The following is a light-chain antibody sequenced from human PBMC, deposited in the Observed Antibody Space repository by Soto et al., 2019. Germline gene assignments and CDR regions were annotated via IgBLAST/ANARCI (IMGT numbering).Light chain of an antibody. Sequence: QSVLTQPPSVSAAPGQKVTISCSGSSSNIGGNPVSWYQQLPGTAPKLLIYDDNKRPSGIPDRFSGSKSGTSATLGITGFQTGDEADYYCGSWDSSLSAYVSGTGTKV. V-gene: IGLV1-51*01. CDR3: GSWDSSLSAYV. J-gene: IGLJ1*01. CDR1: SSNIGGNP. CDR2: DDN.